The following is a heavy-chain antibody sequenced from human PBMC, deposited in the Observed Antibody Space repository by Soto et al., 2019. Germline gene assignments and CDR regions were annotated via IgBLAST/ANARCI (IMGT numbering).Heavy chain of an antibody. CDR3: ARDPLHYYDSSGPNDAFDI. CDR2: IWYDGSNK. V-gene: IGHV3-33*01. D-gene: IGHD3-22*01. Sequence: GGSLRLSCAASGFTFSSYGMHWVRQAPGKGLEWVAVIWYDGSNKYYADSVKGRFTISRDNSKNTLYLQMNSLRAEDTAVYYCARDPLHYYDSSGPNDAFDIWGQGTMVTVSS. CDR1: GFTFSSYG. J-gene: IGHJ3*02.